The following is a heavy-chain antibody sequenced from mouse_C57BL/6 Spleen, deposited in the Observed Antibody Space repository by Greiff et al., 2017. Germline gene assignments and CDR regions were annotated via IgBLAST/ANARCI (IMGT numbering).Heavy chain of an antibody. CDR3: ARDNWDY. CDR1: GSPFTTYW. D-gene: IGHD4-1*01. Sequence: QVQLQQPGAELVKPGASVKRSGKASGSPFTTYWITWVKQRPGQGLGWIGDIYLGSGSTNYNEKFKSKATLTVDTSSSTAYMQLSSLTSEDSAVYYCARDNWDYWGQGTTLTVSS. J-gene: IGHJ2*01. CDR2: IYLGSGST. V-gene: IGHV1-55*01.